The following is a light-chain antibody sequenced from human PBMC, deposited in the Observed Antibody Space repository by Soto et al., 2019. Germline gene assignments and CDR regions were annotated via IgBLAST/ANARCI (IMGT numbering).Light chain of an antibody. J-gene: IGLJ1*01. Sequence: QSVLTQPPSASGSPGQSVAISCTGTSSDVGGYNYVSWYQQHPGKAPKLMIYEVNKRPSGVPDRFSGSKSGNTASLTVSGLQAEDEADYYCSSYAGSRNVFGAGTKVNV. CDR2: EVN. CDR3: SSYAGSRNV. CDR1: SSDVGGYNY. V-gene: IGLV2-8*01.